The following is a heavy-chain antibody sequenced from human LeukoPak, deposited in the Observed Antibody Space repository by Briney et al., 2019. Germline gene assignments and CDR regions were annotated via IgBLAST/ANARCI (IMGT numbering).Heavy chain of an antibody. J-gene: IGHJ4*02. V-gene: IGHV3-43*02. Sequence: GGSLRLSCATSGFPFDDYAFHWVRQVPGEGLEWVSLISRDGGTTSYGDSVKGRFTISRDNSKNSLYMQMNSLKTEDSALYYCTKDFSGSYENWGQGTLVTVSS. CDR3: TKDFSGSYEN. CDR1: GFPFDDYA. D-gene: IGHD3-10*01. CDR2: ISRDGGTT.